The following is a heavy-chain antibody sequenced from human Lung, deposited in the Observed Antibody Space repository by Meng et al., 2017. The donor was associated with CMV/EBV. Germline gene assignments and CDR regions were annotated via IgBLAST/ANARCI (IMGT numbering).Heavy chain of an antibody. CDR1: RASISSFY. D-gene: IGHD1-1*01. CDR3: ARGTGTTPPYFDY. V-gene: IGHV4-59*01. CDR2: VSDSGSS. Sequence: GSLRLXCTISRASISSFYWSWIRQPPGKGLQWIGYVSDSGSSKYNPSLESRGTISRDRSRNQFYLNLNSVTAADTAMYFCARGTGTTPPYFDYWGQGMLVTVSS. J-gene: IGHJ4*02.